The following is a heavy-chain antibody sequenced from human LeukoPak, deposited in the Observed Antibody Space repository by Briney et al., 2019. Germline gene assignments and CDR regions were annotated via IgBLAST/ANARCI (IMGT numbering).Heavy chain of an antibody. Sequence: GGSLTLYCAASGITIICYAMSWVRKDPGKELKWGSAISGSGGSTYYADSVKGRFTISRDNSKNTLYLQMNSLRAEDTAVYYCAKADSSSWFYYFDYWGQGTLVTVSS. D-gene: IGHD6-13*01. CDR2: ISGSGGST. V-gene: IGHV3-23*01. CDR3: AKADSSSWFYYFDY. J-gene: IGHJ4*02. CDR1: GITIICYA.